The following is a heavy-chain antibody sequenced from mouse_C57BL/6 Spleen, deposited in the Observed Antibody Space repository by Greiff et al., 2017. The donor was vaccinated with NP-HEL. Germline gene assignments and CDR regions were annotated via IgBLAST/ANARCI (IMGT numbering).Heavy chain of an antibody. D-gene: IGHD2-1*01. CDR3: ARWGKAYAMDY. CDR1: GYTFTSYD. CDR2: IYPRDGST. V-gene: IGHV1-85*01. J-gene: IGHJ4*01. Sequence: VQVVESGPELVKPGASVKLSCKASGYTFTSYDINWVKQRPGQGLEWIGWIYPRDGSTKYNEKFKGKATLTVDTSSSTAYMELHSLTSEDSAVYFCARWGKAYAMDYWGQGTSVTVSS.